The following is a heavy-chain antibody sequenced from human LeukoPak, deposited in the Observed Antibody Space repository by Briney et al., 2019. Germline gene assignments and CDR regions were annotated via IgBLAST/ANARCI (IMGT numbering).Heavy chain of an antibody. J-gene: IGHJ4*02. V-gene: IGHV3-48*01. Sequence: AGVSLRLSCAASGFTFSSYRMNWVRQAPGKGLEWVSYISSSSSTIYYADSVKGRFTISRDNAKNSLSLQMNSLRAEDTAVYYCARSSRELGGYAPWELMPPFDYWGQGTLVTVSS. CDR1: GFTFSSYR. CDR2: ISSSSSTI. CDR3: ARSSRELGGYAPWELMPPFDY. D-gene: IGHD1-7*01.